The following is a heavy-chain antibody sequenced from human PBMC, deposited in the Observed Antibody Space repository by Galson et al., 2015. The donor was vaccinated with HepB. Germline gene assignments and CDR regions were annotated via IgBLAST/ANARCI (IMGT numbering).Heavy chain of an antibody. J-gene: IGHJ4*02. D-gene: IGHD2-15*01. CDR2: ISHSGTTV. V-gene: IGHV3-11*01. Sequence: SLRLSCAASGFTFSDYYMSWMRQAPGKGLEWLSYISHSGTTVYHADSLKGRFSISRDNAKNSLYLQMNSLRAEDTAVYCCARGLGGYWGQGTLVTVSS. CDR1: GFTFSDYY. CDR3: ARGLGGY.